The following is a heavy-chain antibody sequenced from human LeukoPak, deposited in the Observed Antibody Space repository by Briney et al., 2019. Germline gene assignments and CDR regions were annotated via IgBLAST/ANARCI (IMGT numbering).Heavy chain of an antibody. CDR3: AKSGSYRYYFDY. Sequence: GGSLRLSCAASGFTFSSYGMHWVRQAPGKGLGWVAVISYDGSNKYYADSVKGRFTISRDNSKNTLYLQMNSLRAEDTAVYYCAKSGSYRYYFDYWGQGTLVTVSS. CDR2: ISYDGSNK. V-gene: IGHV3-30*18. D-gene: IGHD1-26*01. J-gene: IGHJ4*02. CDR1: GFTFSSYG.